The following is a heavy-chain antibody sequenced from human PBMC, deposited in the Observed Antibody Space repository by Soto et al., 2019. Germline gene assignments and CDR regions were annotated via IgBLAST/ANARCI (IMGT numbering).Heavy chain of an antibody. CDR2: IYSGGST. J-gene: IGHJ2*01. Sequence: EVQLVESGGGLIQPGGSLRLSCAASGFTVTNKYMTWVRQAPGKGLEWVSVIYSGGSTSYADSVKGRFTISRDNSKNILYRQMHGLRAEDTAVYYCARVDYGDYGWYFDLWGRGTLVTVSS. CDR3: ARVDYGDYGWYFDL. D-gene: IGHD4-17*01. V-gene: IGHV3-53*01. CDR1: GFTVTNKY.